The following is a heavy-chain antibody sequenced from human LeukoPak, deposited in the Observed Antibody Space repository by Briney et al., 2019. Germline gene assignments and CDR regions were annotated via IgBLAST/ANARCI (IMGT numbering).Heavy chain of an antibody. CDR1: GGSISSSSYY. Sequence: SETLSLTCTVSGGSISSSSYYWGWIRQPPGKGLEWIGSIYYSGSTYYNPSLKSRVTISVDTSKNQFSLKLSSVTAADTAVYYCAFTNPSYYDSSGENAFDIWGQGTMVTVSS. D-gene: IGHD3-22*01. CDR2: IYYSGST. CDR3: AFTNPSYYDSSGENAFDI. V-gene: IGHV4-39*01. J-gene: IGHJ3*02.